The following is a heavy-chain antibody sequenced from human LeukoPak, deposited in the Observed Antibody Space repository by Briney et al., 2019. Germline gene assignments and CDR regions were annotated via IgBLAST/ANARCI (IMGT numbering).Heavy chain of an antibody. CDR1: GGSISSSSYY. CDR2: IYYSGST. V-gene: IGHV4-39*07. Sequence: SETLSLTCTVSGGSISSSSYYWGWICQPPGKGPEWIGSIYYSGSTYYNPSLKSRVTISVDTSKNQFSLKLSSVTAADTAVYYCARTYSSSWYGWFDPWGQGTLVTVSS. D-gene: IGHD6-13*01. J-gene: IGHJ5*02. CDR3: ARTYSSSWYGWFDP.